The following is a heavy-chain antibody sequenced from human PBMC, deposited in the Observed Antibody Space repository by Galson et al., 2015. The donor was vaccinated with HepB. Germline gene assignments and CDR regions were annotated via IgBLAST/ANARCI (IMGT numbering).Heavy chain of an antibody. CDR3: ARDDYGGKLVF. J-gene: IGHJ1*01. CDR2: INAANAYT. Sequence: SVKVSCKASGYNFTTYAIHWVRQAPGQGLEWMGWINAANAYTEYSQTFPERVTFTRDTSASTVYMELRSLRSQDTAVYFCARDDYGGKLVFWGQGALVTVSS. CDR1: GYNFTTYA. D-gene: IGHD4-23*01. V-gene: IGHV1-3*01.